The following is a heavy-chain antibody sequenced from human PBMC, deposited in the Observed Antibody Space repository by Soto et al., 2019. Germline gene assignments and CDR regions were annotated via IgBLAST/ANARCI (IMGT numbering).Heavy chain of an antibody. Sequence: QVQLVQSGAEVKKPGSSVKVSCKASGGTFSSYAISWVRQAPGQGLEWMGGIIPIFGTANYAQKFQGRVTITADESTSTAYMELSSLRSEDTAVYYCASNLYCSGGSCYSGDYYYYYGMDVWGQGTTVTVSS. CDR2: IIPIFGTA. D-gene: IGHD2-15*01. CDR3: ASNLYCSGGSCYSGDYYYYYGMDV. CDR1: GGTFSSYA. J-gene: IGHJ6*02. V-gene: IGHV1-69*01.